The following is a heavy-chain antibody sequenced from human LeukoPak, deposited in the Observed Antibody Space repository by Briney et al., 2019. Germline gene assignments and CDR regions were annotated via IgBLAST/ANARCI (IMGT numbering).Heavy chain of an antibody. CDR2: IKHDGSDK. CDR3: ARKMNIVGAQGWGYGLDV. V-gene: IGHV3-7*05. Sequence: PGESLRLSCAASGFTFSTYWMSWVRQAPGKGLEWVADIKHDGSDKKYVDSVNGRSTISRDNDKKSLYLQMNSLRAEDTAVYYCARKMNIVGAQGWGYGLDVWGHGTTVTVSS. D-gene: IGHD1-26*01. CDR1: GFTFSTYW. J-gene: IGHJ6*02.